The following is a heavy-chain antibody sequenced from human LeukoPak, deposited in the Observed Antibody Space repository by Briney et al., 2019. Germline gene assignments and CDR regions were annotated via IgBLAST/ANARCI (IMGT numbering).Heavy chain of an antibody. V-gene: IGHV4-61*02. J-gene: IGHJ4*02. CDR2: IYTSSSP. CDR3: AREPVYYGSGSYYPD. Sequence: SETLSLTCAVSGDSISSGSYCWSWIRQPAGKGLEWIGRIYTSSSPNYNPYLKSRVTISVDTSKNQFSLKLSSVTAADTAVYYCAREPVYYGSGSYYPDWGQGTLVTVSS. CDR1: GDSISSGSYC. D-gene: IGHD3-10*01.